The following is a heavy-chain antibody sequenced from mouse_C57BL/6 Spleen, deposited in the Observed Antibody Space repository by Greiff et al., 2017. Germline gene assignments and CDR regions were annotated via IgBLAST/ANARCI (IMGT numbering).Heavy chain of an antibody. D-gene: IGHD1-1*01. Sequence: EVQLVESVAELVRPGASVKLSCTASGFNIKNTYMHWVKQRPEQGLEWIGRIDPEDGDTEYAPKFQGKATMTADTSSNTAYLQLSSLTSEDTAVYYCTTSRYYYGSSSYYFDYWGQGTTLTVSS. CDR3: TTSRYYYGSSSYYFDY. CDR1: GFNIKNTY. V-gene: IGHV14-1*01. J-gene: IGHJ2*01. CDR2: IDPEDGDT.